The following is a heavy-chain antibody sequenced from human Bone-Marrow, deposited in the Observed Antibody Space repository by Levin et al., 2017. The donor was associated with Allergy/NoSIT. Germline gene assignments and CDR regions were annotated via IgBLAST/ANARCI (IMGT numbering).Heavy chain of an antibody. V-gene: IGHV3-11*01. Sequence: GGSLRLSCEASGFTLREYYMSWIRQPPGKGLEWVANISESGSTTYYAGSVKGRFTISRDNTKNSVFLHMTSLRVEDTAVYFCAREKGSYLAVDYWGQGTLVTVSS. CDR1: GFTLREYY. J-gene: IGHJ4*02. D-gene: IGHD1-26*01. CDR3: AREKGSYLAVDY. CDR2: ISESGSTT.